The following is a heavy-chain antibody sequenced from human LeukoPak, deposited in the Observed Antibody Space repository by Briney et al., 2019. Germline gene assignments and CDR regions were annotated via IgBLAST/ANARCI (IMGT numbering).Heavy chain of an antibody. J-gene: IGHJ6*03. CDR2: VNPNSGNT. V-gene: IGHV1-8*03. D-gene: IGHD2-2*01. Sequence: ASVKVSCKASGYTFTSYDINWVRQATGQGLEWMGWVNPNSGNTGYAQKFQGRVTITRNTSISTAYMELSSLRSEDTAVYYCARASVVVPAASYMDVWGKGTTVTVSS. CDR3: ARASVVVPAASYMDV. CDR1: GYTFTSYD.